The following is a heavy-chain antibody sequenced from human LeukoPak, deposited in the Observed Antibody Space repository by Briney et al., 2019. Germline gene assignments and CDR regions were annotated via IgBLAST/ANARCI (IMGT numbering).Heavy chain of an antibody. Sequence: GASVKVSCKASGGTFSSYAISWVRRAPGQGLEWMGGIIPIFGTANYAQKFQGRVTITADKSTSTAYMELSSLRSEDTAVYYCARAPADYGDPHFDYWGQGTLVTVSS. CDR3: ARAPADYGDPHFDY. V-gene: IGHV1-69*06. J-gene: IGHJ4*02. CDR1: GGTFSSYA. CDR2: IIPIFGTA. D-gene: IGHD4-17*01.